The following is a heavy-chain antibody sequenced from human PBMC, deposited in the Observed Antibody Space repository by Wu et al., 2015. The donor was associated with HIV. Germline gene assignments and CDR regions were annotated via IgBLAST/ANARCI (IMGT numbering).Heavy chain of an antibody. V-gene: IGHV1-2*02. CDR3: ARPGRQSCTNIYCPPRGNDALYL. D-gene: IGHD2-8*01. J-gene: IGHJ3*01. Sequence: QVQLVQSGAEVKKPESSVKVSCKASGGTFSSYAISWVRQAPGQGLEWMGWINPRSGDTKYAQKFQGRVTMTRDTPVSTAYMELSRLTSDDTAVYYCARPGRQSCTNIYCPPRGNDALYLWGQGTLVTVSS. CDR1: GGTFSSYA. CDR2: INPRSGDT.